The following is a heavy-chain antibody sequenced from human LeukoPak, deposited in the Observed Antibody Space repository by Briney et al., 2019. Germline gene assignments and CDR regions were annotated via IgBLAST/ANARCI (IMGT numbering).Heavy chain of an antibody. Sequence: PGGSLRLSCAASGFTFSSYAMSWVRQAPGKGLEWVSGTSGSGGSTCYAGSVKGRFTISRDNSKNTLYLQMNSLRVEDTAVYYCAKNGGSQCYSHLDSWGQGTLATVSS. D-gene: IGHD2-15*01. CDR3: AKNGGSQCYSHLDS. CDR2: TSGSGGST. V-gene: IGHV3-23*01. CDR1: GFTFSSYA. J-gene: IGHJ4*02.